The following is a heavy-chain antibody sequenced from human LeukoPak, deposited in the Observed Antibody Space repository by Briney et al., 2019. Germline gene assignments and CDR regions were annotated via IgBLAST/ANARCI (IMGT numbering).Heavy chain of an antibody. CDR1: GGSISSGGYY. Sequence: PSESLSLTYTVSGGSISSGGYYWSWIRQHPGKGLEWIGYIYYSGSTYYNPSLKSRVTISVDTSKNQFSLKLSSVTAADTAVYYCARVGVEMARAWYFDYWGQGTLVTVSS. V-gene: IGHV4-31*03. J-gene: IGHJ4*02. CDR2: IYYSGST. CDR3: ARVGVEMARAWYFDY. D-gene: IGHD5-24*01.